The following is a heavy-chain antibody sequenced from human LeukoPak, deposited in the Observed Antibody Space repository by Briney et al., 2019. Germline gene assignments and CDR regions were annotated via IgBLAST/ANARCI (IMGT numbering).Heavy chain of an antibody. CDR2: ISSSSSYI. J-gene: IGHJ4*02. D-gene: IGHD6-19*01. Sequence: GGSLRLSCAASGFTFSSYSMNWVRQAPGKGLEWVSSISSSSSYIYYADSVKGRFTISRDNAKNSLYLQMNSLRAEDTAVYYCARGGGGGWYVVYWGQGTLVTVSS. CDR3: ARGGGGGWYVVY. CDR1: GFTFSSYS. V-gene: IGHV3-21*01.